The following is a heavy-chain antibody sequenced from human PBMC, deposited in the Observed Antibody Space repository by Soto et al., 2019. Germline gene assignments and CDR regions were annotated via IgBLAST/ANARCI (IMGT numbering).Heavy chain of an antibody. CDR2: ISPHNGKT. CDR3: ARGRYGDY. CDR1: GYTFTSYG. J-gene: IGHJ4*02. V-gene: IGHV1-18*01. Sequence: QVHLVQSGAEVKKPGASVKVSCKGSGYTFTSYGITWVRQAPGQGLEWLGWISPHNGKTDYAQKPQGSVTVTRDTSTRAAYMELRSLRSDDTAVYDCARGRYGDYWGQGALVTVSS. D-gene: IGHD1-1*01.